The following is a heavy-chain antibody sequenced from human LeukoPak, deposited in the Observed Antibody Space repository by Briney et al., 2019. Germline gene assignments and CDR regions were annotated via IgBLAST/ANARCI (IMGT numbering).Heavy chain of an antibody. CDR1: GFTFSNFG. D-gene: IGHD2-2*03. Sequence: GGSLRLSCAASGFTFSNFGMHWVRQAPGKGLGWVAIIWFDGSDKYYADSVKGRFTTSRDNSKNTLSLQMNSLRDADTAVYYCARAHPGYCTGTTCPGDYYYGVDVWGKGTTVTVSS. CDR2: IWFDGSDK. V-gene: IGHV3-33*01. CDR3: ARAHPGYCTGTTCPGDYYYGVDV. J-gene: IGHJ6*04.